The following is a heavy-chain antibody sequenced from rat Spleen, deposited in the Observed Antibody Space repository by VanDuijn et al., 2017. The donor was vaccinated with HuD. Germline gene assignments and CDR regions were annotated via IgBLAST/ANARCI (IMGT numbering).Heavy chain of an antibody. CDR2: ISYSGST. Sequence: EVQLQESGPGLVKPSQSLSLTCSVTGYSITSNYWGWIRKFPGNKMEWIGHISYSGSTSYNPSLKSRIAITRDTSKNQFFPELNSVTPEDTATYYCARDTNYFDYWGHGVMVTVSS. CDR3: ARDTNYFDY. D-gene: IGHD2-1*01. J-gene: IGHJ2*01. V-gene: IGHV3-1*01. CDR1: GYSITSNY.